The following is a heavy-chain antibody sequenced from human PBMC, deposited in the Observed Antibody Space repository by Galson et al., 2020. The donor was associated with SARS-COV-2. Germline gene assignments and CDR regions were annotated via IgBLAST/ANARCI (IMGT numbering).Heavy chain of an antibody. V-gene: IGHV4-39*07. CDR3: ARSSYYYDRSAYLELDAFDI. CDR2: IYYSGST. D-gene: IGHD3-22*01. Sequence: SQTLSLTCTVSGGSISSSSYYWGWIRQSPGKGLEWIGSIYYSGSTYYNPSLKSRVTISVDTSSNQFSLRLHSVTAADTAVYYCARSSYYYDRSAYLELDAFDIWGRGTMVTVSS. J-gene: IGHJ3*02. CDR1: GGSISSSSYY.